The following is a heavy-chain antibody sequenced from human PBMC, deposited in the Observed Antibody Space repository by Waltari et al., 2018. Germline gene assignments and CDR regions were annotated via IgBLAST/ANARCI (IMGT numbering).Heavy chain of an antibody. CDR3: ARESRIAAAGIDY. J-gene: IGHJ4*02. CDR1: GGSISSYY. CDR2: IYYSGST. V-gene: IGHV4-59*01. D-gene: IGHD6-13*01. Sequence: QVQLQESGPGLVKPSETLSLTCTVSGGSISSYYWSWIRQPPGKGLEWIGYIYYSGSTNYNPSLKSRVTISVDTSKNQFSLKLSSVTAADTAVYYCARESRIAAAGIDYWGQGTLVTVSS.